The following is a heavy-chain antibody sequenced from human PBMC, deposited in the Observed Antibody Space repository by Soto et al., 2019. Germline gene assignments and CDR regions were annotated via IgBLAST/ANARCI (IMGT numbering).Heavy chain of an antibody. D-gene: IGHD3-10*01. J-gene: IGHJ3*02. CDR2: ISAYNGNT. Sequence: GASVKVSCKASGYTFTGYGISWVRQAPGQGLEWMGWISAYNGNTNYAQKIQGRVTMTTDTSTSTAYMELRSLRSDDTAVYHCARDLVVREIIALKNGFDIWGQGTMVTVSS. CDR3: ARDLVVREIIALKNGFDI. CDR1: GYTFTGYG. V-gene: IGHV1-18*04.